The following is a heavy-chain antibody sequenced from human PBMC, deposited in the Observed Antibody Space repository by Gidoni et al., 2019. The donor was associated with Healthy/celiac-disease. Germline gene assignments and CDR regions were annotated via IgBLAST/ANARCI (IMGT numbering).Heavy chain of an antibody. J-gene: IGHJ4*02. CDR2: INHSGST. Sequence: QVQLQQWGAGLLKPSETLSLTCAVYGVSFSGYYWSWIRQPPGKGLEWIGEINHSGSTNYNPSLKSRVTISVDTSKNQFSLKLSSGTAADTAVYYCARVDFWSGYPLDYWGQGTLVTVSS. CDR3: ARVDFWSGYPLDY. D-gene: IGHD3-3*01. V-gene: IGHV4-34*01. CDR1: GVSFSGYY.